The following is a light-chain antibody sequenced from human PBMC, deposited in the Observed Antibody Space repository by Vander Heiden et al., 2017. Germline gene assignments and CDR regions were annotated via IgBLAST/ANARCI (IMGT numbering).Light chain of an antibody. CDR1: SSDVGSYHL. J-gene: IGLJ3*02. CDR3: CSYAGSSTWV. V-gene: IGLV2-23*01. CDR2: EGN. Sequence: QSSLTQPASASGSPGQSITISCTGTSSDVGSYHLVSWYQQHPGKVHKLMIFEGNKRPSGVSNHFSGSKSGNTASLTISGLQAEDEADYYCCSYAGSSTWVFGEGTKLTVL.